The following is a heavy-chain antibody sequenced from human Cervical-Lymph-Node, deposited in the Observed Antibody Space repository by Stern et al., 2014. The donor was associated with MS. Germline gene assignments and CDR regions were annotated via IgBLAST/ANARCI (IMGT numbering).Heavy chain of an antibody. CDR1: GHPLSELA. CDR2: FDPEDGET. D-gene: IGHD3-10*01. CDR3: ATDRGFK. J-gene: IGHJ4*02. Sequence: VQLVQSGAEVKKHGASVTGSCNVAGHPLSELAMHWLRQLPTRGLEWMGQFDPEDGETVYAQQFQGRLSMTEDTSTGTAYMTLTALRSEDTAVYYCATDRGFKWGPGTLVTVSS. V-gene: IGHV1-24*01.